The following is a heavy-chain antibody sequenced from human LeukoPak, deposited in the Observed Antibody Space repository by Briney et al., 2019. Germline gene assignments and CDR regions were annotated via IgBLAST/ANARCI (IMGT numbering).Heavy chain of an antibody. Sequence: GGSLRLSCAASGLTFSSYAMGWVRQAPEKGPEWVSAITGSGDTTYYSDSVKGRFTISRDNSRNTLYLQMNSLRAEDTAVYYCAKDLRGPAAGTWYFDLWGRGILVTVSS. CDR1: GLTFSSYA. J-gene: IGHJ2*01. CDR2: ITGSGDTT. D-gene: IGHD6-13*01. V-gene: IGHV3-23*01. CDR3: AKDLRGPAAGTWYFDL.